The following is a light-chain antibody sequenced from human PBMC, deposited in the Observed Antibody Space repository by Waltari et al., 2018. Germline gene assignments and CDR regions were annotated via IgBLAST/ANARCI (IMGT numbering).Light chain of an antibody. Sequence: DIQLTQSPPSLSASVGDRVTITCRASQPITNYLNWYQQKPGKAPKLLIHDASKLETGVPSRFSGSQSGTHVTLTISSLQPEDIGTYYCQRYDNLPIFAFGPGTKVEI. V-gene: IGKV1-33*01. CDR1: QPITNY. J-gene: IGKJ3*01. CDR2: DAS. CDR3: QRYDNLPIFA.